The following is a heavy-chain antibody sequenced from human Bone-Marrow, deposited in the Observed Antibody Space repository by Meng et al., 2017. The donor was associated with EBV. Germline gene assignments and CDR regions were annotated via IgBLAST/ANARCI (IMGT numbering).Heavy chain of an antibody. CDR2: ISGSGGTT. CDR3: ALGVTGGRFFDP. CDR1: GFSFGNYA. Sequence: EVKLWGSGGGLGQPGGSLRFSLAASGFSFGNYALGWLRQAPEKGLEWVSSISGSGGTTYYPDSVKGRFTTSRDNSKDTLYLQMNSLRAEDTAVYYCALGVTGGRFFDPWGQGTLVTVSS. J-gene: IGHJ5*02. V-gene: IGHV3-23*01. D-gene: IGHD6-19*01.